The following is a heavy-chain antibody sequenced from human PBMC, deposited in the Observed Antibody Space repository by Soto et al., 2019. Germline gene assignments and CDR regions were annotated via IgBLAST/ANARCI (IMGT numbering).Heavy chain of an antibody. J-gene: IGHJ5*02. CDR2: IYYSGQT. CDR3: ERHGSS. Sequence: SETLSLTCSVSGVSISDSSYYWGWIRQPPGKGLQWIGSIYYSGQTYYNPSLKSRVTISIDRSKNQISLNLTSVTATDTAFYYCERHGSSWGQGTLVTVSS. CDR1: GVSISDSSYY. V-gene: IGHV4-39*01.